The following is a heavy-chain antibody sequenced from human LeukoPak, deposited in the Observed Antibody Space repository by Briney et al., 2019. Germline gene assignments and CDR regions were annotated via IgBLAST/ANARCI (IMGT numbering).Heavy chain of an antibody. V-gene: IGHV3-43*01. Sequence: GGSLRLSCAASGFTFNDYTMHWVRQAPGKGLEWVSLISWNGDNTYYADSVRGRFTISRDNSKNSLYLQMKSLTTDDTAFYYCAKGSRLRRLDYWGQGTLVTVSS. D-gene: IGHD4-17*01. CDR1: GFTFNDYT. CDR2: ISWNGDNT. CDR3: AKGSRLRRLDY. J-gene: IGHJ4*01.